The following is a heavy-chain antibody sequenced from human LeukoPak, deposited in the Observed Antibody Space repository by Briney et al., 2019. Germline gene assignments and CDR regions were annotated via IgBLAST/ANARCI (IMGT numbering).Heavy chain of an antibody. Sequence: SETLSLTCTVSGGSLSSYYWRWIRQPAGKGLEWIGRIHSTGSTNYNPSLKSRVTMSVDMSKNQFSLKLSSVTAAGTAVYYCARVRRVVGDTADGFDIWGQGTMVTVSS. J-gene: IGHJ3*02. CDR1: GGSLSSYY. CDR3: ARVRRVVGDTADGFDI. D-gene: IGHD1-26*01. CDR2: IHSTGST. V-gene: IGHV4-4*07.